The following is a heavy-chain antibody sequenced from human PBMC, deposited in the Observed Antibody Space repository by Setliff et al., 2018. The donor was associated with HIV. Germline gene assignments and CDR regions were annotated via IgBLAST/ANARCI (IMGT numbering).Heavy chain of an antibody. CDR3: ARVFPVVTAKDNRFDP. D-gene: IGHD2-21*02. J-gene: IGHJ5*02. V-gene: IGHV4-4*08. CDR2: IYASDTT. CDR1: GGSVDIYH. Sequence: PSETLSLTCTVSGGSVDIYHLIWIRQPPGKGLECIGYIYASDTTHYNPSLEGRVTIYRDASKNQISLKLRSVTAADTAVYYCARVFPVVTAKDNRFDPWGQGTLVTVSS.